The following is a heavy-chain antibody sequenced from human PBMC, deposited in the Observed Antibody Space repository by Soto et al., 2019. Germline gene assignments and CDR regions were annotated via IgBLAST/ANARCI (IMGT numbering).Heavy chain of an antibody. J-gene: IGHJ5*02. Sequence: SETLSLTCTVSGGSISSYYWSWIRQPAGKGLEWIGRIYTSGSTNYNPSLKSRVTMSVDTSKNQFSLKLSSVTAADTAVYYCARGVSTVTTGNWFDPWGQGTLVTVSS. V-gene: IGHV4-4*07. CDR1: GGSISSYY. CDR3: ARGVSTVTTGNWFDP. D-gene: IGHD4-4*01. CDR2: IYTSGST.